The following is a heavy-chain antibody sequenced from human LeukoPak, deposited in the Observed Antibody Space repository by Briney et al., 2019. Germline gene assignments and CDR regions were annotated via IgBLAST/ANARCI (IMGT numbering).Heavy chain of an antibody. CDR1: GGSFSGYY. D-gene: IGHD3-22*01. CDR2: INHGGST. Sequence: PSETLSLTCAVYGGSFSGYYWSWVRQPPGKRLEWIGRINHGGSTNYNPSLKSRVTLSEDTPKNQFSLKLSSVTAADTAVYYCARGTYDTSGYYFYVDYWGQGILVTVSS. CDR3: ARGTYDTSGYYFYVDY. J-gene: IGHJ4*02. V-gene: IGHV4-34*01.